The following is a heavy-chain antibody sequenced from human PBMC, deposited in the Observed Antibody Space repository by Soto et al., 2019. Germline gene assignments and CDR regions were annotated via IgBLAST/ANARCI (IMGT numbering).Heavy chain of an antibody. CDR2: MNPNSGNT. CDR1: GYTFTSYD. D-gene: IGHD2-2*01. J-gene: IGHJ5*02. V-gene: IGHV1-8*01. Sequence: QVQLVQSGAEVKKPGASVKVSCKAAGYTFTSYDINWVRQATGQGLEWMGWMNPNSGNTGYAQKFQGRVTMTRNTSISTAYMELSSLRSEDTAVYYCARVRGPYCSSTSCYPRRGWFDPWGQGTLVTVSS. CDR3: ARVRGPYCSSTSCYPRRGWFDP.